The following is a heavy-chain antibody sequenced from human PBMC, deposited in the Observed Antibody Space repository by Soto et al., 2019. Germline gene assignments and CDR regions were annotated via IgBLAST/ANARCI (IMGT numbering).Heavy chain of an antibody. D-gene: IGHD3-22*01. V-gene: IGHV3-23*01. Sequence: EVHLLESGGALVQPGGSLTLSCVASGFSFSDYAMRWVRQAPGKGLEWVSSISRTGDSAYYADSVKGRFAISRDRSKNRLSLQMNSLRVEDTAVYYCAKGPDGSGYYHNWFDSWGQGTLITVSS. CDR1: GFSFSDYA. J-gene: IGHJ5*01. CDR2: ISRTGDSA. CDR3: AKGPDGSGYYHNWFDS.